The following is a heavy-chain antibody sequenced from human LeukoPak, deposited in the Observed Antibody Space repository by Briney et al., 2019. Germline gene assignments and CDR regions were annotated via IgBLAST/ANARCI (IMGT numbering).Heavy chain of an antibody. J-gene: IGHJ4*02. V-gene: IGHV1-69*04. Sequence: ASVKVSCKASGGTFSSYAISWVRQAPGQGLEWMGRIIPILGIANYAQKFQGRVTITVDKSTSTAYMELSSLRSEDTAVYYCATGWRYQLHHFDYWGQGTLVTVSS. CDR2: IIPILGIA. CDR1: GGTFSSYA. CDR3: ATGWRYQLHHFDY. D-gene: IGHD2-2*01.